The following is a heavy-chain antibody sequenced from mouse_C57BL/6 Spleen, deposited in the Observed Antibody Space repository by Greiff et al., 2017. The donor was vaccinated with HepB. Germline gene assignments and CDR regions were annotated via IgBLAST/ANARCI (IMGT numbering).Heavy chain of an antibody. CDR1: GYTFTEYT. CDR2: FYPGSGSI. J-gene: IGHJ1*03. Sequence: VKLVESGAELVKPGASVKLSCKASGYTFTEYTIHWVKQRSGQGLEWIGWFYPGSGSIKYNEKFKDKATLTADKSSSTVYMELSRLTSEDSAVYFCARHEGGYDGYWYFDVWGTGTTVTVSS. CDR3: ARHEGGYDGYWYFDV. V-gene: IGHV1-62-2*01. D-gene: IGHD2-3*01.